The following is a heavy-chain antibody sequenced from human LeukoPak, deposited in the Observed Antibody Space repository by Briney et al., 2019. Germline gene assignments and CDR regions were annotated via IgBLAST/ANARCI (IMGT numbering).Heavy chain of an antibody. CDR2: LNANSGNT. V-gene: IGHV1-8*01. CDR1: GYTFTSYD. Sequence: ASVKVSCKASGYTFTSYDINWVRQATGQWLEWMGWLNANSGNTGYAQKFQGRVIMTRNTSISTAYMELSSLRSEGTAVYYCARDRTGTTSYYYMDVWGKGTTVTVSS. D-gene: IGHD1-7*01. CDR3: ARDRTGTTSYYYMDV. J-gene: IGHJ6*03.